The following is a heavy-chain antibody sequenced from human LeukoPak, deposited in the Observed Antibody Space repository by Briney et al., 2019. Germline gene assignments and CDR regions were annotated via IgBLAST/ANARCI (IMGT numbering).Heavy chain of an antibody. CDR2: ISGSGGST. CDR3: AKRPGCQVLIAVYYFDY. CDR1: GFTFSSYA. Sequence: GGSLRLSCAASGFTFSSYAMSWVRQAPGKGLEWVSAISGSGGSTYYADSVKGRFTISRDNSKNTLYLQMNSLRAEDTAVYYCAKRPGCQVLIAVYYFDYWGQGTLVTVSS. J-gene: IGHJ4*02. D-gene: IGHD6-19*01. V-gene: IGHV3-23*01.